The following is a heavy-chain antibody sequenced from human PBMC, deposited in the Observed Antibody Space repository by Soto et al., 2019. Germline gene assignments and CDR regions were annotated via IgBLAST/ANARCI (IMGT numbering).Heavy chain of an antibody. J-gene: IGHJ4*02. CDR2: IYYRGNA. V-gene: IGHV4-39*01. CDR1: DDSINSDKYY. Sequence: QLQLQESGPGLVKPSETLSLTCSVSDDSINSDKYYWGWIRQPPGKGLEWIGSIYYRGNAYYNPSLQTRVTMSLFTSKSQLSLKRNSVTAADSAVYFCARLEGLATISYYFDFWGPGALVTVSS. D-gene: IGHD3-3*01. CDR3: ARLEGLATISYYFDF.